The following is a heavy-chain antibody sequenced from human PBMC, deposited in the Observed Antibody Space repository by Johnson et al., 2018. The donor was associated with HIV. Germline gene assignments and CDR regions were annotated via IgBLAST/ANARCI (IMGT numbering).Heavy chain of an antibody. D-gene: IGHD4-17*01. V-gene: IGHV3-NL1*01. CDR1: GFTFSSYG. Sequence: QVQLVESGGGVVQPGGSLRLSCAASGFTFSSYGMHWVRQAPGKGLEWVSVIYSGGSTYYADSVKGRFTISRDNSKNTLYLQMNSLKTEDTAVYYCARDGGNDYGDYVGGGALDIWGQGTMVTVSS. CDR2: IYSGGST. CDR3: ARDGGNDYGDYVGGGALDI. J-gene: IGHJ3*02.